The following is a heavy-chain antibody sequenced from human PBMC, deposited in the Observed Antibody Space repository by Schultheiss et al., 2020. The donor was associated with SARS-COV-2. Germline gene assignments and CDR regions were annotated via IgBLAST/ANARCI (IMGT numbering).Heavy chain of an antibody. CDR2: ISYDGSNK. Sequence: GGSLRLSCAASGFTFSRSVMNWVRQAPGKGLEWVAVISYDGSNKYYADSVKGRFTISRDNSKNTLYLQMNSLRAEDTAVYYCAKDLWAYSSSSSWFDPWGQGTLVTVSS. D-gene: IGHD6-6*01. J-gene: IGHJ5*02. CDR3: AKDLWAYSSSSSWFDP. V-gene: IGHV3-30*18. CDR1: GFTFSRSV.